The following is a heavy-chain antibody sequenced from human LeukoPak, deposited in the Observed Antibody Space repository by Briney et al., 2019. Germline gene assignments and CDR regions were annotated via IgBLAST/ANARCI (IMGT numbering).Heavy chain of an antibody. CDR3: ARGDY. V-gene: IGHV3-9*01. CDR1: GFTFDDYA. CDR2: ISWNSGSI. Sequence: SLRLSCAASGFTFDDYAMHWVRQAPGKGLEWVSGISWNSGSIGCADSVKGRFTISRDNAKNSLYLQMNSLRDEDTAVYYCARGDYWGQGTLVTVSS. J-gene: IGHJ4*02.